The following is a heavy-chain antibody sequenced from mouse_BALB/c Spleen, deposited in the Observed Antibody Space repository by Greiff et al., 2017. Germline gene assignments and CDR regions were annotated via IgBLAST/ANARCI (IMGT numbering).Heavy chain of an antibody. D-gene: IGHD2-1*01. CDR3: AREGIYYGNYPYAMDY. Sequence: VQLKQSGPELVKPGASVKISCKASGYSFTGYYMHWVKQSHVKSLEWIGRINPYNGATSYNQNFKDKASLTVDKSSSTAYMELHSLTSEDSAVYYCAREGIYYGNYPYAMDYWGQGTSVTVSS. J-gene: IGHJ4*01. CDR2: INPYNGAT. CDR1: GYSFTGYY. V-gene: IGHV1-31*01.